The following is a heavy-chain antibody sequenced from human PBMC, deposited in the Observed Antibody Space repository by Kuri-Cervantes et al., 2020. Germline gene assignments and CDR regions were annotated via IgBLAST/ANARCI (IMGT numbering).Heavy chain of an antibody. D-gene: IGHD6-6*01. J-gene: IGHJ3*02. CDR2: LYYSGTT. CDR3: ARFPARGTDDALDI. V-gene: IGHV4-39*07. Sequence: SEILSLTCAVSGGSISSGTYYWGWIRQPPGKGLEWIGSLYYSGTTYYNPSLSGRVTISVDTSKNQFSLKLSSVTAADTAVYYCARFPARGTDDALDIWGQGTMVTVSS. CDR1: GGSISSGTYY.